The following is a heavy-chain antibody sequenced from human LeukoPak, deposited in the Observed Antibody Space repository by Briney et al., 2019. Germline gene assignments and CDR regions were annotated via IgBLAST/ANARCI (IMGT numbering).Heavy chain of an antibody. CDR1: GFTFSSYS. Sequence: PGGSLRLSCAASGFTFSSYSMNWVRQAPGKGLEWVSSIGSSSEYVYYADSVKGRFTISRDNPKNSLYLQMNSLRAEDTALYYCARVGGYTYGCAFDYWGQGTLVTVSS. CDR3: ARVGGYTYGCAFDY. CDR2: IGSSSEYV. J-gene: IGHJ4*02. V-gene: IGHV3-21*01. D-gene: IGHD5-18*01.